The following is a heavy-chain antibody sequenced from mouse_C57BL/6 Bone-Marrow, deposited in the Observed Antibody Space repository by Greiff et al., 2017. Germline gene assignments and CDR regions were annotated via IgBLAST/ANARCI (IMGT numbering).Heavy chain of an antibody. CDR3: TRGGDYDQGFDY. CDR1: GFTFSSYA. CDR2: ISSGGDYI. D-gene: IGHD1-1*01. Sequence: EVQLVESGEGLVKPGGSLKLSCAASGFTFSSYAMSWVRQTPEQRLEWVAYISSGGDYIYYADTVKGRFTISRDNARNTLYLQMSSLKSEDTAMYYCTRGGDYDQGFDYWGQGTTLTVSS. J-gene: IGHJ2*01. V-gene: IGHV5-9-1*02.